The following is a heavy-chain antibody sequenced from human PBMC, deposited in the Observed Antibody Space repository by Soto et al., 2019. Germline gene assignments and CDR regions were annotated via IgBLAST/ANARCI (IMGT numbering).Heavy chain of an antibody. V-gene: IGHV4-31*03. CDR1: GGSINSGGYC. D-gene: IGHD5-18*01. J-gene: IGHJ4*02. Sequence: QVQLQESGPGLVKPSQTLSLTCTVSGGSINSGGYCWSWIRQHPGKGLDWIGCISYGGSTSYNPSLKSRFTISVYTSKNQFSLKLPSVTAADTAVYYCSRGILVWGQGALITVSS. CDR3: SRGILV. CDR2: ISYGGST.